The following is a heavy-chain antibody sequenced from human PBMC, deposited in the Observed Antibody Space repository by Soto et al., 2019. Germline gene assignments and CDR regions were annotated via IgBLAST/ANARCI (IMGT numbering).Heavy chain of an antibody. CDR1: GYTFTSYG. J-gene: IGHJ4*02. D-gene: IGHD3-10*01. Sequence: QVQLVQSGAEVKKPGASVKVSCKASGYTFTSYGISWVRQAPGQGLEWMGWISAYNGNTNYAQKLPGRVTMTTDTSTSTAYMELRSLRSDDTAVYYCARDPLGLVVRGVMADYWGQGTLVTVSS. V-gene: IGHV1-18*01. CDR3: ARDPLGLVVRGVMADY. CDR2: ISAYNGNT.